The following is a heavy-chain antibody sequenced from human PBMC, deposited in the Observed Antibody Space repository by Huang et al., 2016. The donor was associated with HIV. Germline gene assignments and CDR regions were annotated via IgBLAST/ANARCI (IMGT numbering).Heavy chain of an antibody. J-gene: IGHJ4*02. CDR1: GFSFSSCN. V-gene: IGHV3-48*01. CDR2: ISETGSVI. CDR3: ARGYSSSWLYN. D-gene: IGHD6-13*01. Sequence: EEQLVESGGGLVQPGGCLRLSCAASGFSFSSCNMNWVRQAPGKGLEWRSYISETGSVITYADSVKGRFTVARDNAKNSLYLQMDSLRAEDTAVYYCARGYSSSWLYNWGQGTLVTVSS.